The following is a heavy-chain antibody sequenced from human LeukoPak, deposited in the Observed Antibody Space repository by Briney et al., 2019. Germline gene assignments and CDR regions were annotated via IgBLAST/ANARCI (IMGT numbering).Heavy chain of an antibody. J-gene: IGHJ4*02. CDR2: IYHSGST. CDR1: GYSISSGYY. Sequence: SETLSLTCTVSGYSISSGYYWGWIRQPPGKGLEWIGYIYHSGSTYYNPSLKSRVTLSVDTSKNQFFLKLSSATAADTAVYYCARFRWFGELWGQGTLVTVSS. D-gene: IGHD3-10*01. V-gene: IGHV4-38-2*02. CDR3: ARFRWFGEL.